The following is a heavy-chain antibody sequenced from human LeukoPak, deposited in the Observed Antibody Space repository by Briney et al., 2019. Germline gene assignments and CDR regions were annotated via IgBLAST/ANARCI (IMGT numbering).Heavy chain of an antibody. CDR3: ARVGYFAGYY. V-gene: IGHV3-7*04. Sequence: GGSLRLSCAASGFTFSSNWMSWVRQAPGKGLEWVANIKHDGSEKYYVDSVKGRFTISRDNAKNSLYLQMNSLRAEDTAVYYCARVGYFAGYYWSQGTLVTVSS. J-gene: IGHJ4*02. CDR1: GFTFSSNW. D-gene: IGHD3-9*01. CDR2: IKHDGSEK.